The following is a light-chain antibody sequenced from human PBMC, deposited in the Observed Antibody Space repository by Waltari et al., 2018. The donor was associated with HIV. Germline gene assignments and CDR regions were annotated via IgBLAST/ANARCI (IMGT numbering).Light chain of an antibody. J-gene: IGLJ2*01. CDR1: SSDVGGYNY. CDR3: CSYTSSSTVV. CDR2: DVN. Sequence: QSALTQPRSVSGSPGQSVTISCTGTSSDVGGYNYVSWYQHHPGKAPKFMIYDVNKRPSGVPDRFSGSKSGNTASLTISGLQAEDEADYYCCSYTSSSTVVFGGGTKLTVL. V-gene: IGLV2-11*01.